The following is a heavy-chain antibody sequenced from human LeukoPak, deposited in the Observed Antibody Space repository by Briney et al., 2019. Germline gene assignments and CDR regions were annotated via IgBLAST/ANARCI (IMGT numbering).Heavy chain of an antibody. J-gene: IGHJ6*02. D-gene: IGHD5-18*01. CDR2: ISYDGSNK. CDR1: GFTFSSYG. Sequence: GRSLRLSCAASGFTFSSYGMHWVRQAPGKGLEWVAVISYDGSNKYYADSVKGRFTISRDNAKNSLYLQMNSLRAEDTAVYYCARGLLQLWLTTYYYYGMDVWGQGTTVTVSS. CDR3: ARGLLQLWLTTYYYYGMDV. V-gene: IGHV3-30*03.